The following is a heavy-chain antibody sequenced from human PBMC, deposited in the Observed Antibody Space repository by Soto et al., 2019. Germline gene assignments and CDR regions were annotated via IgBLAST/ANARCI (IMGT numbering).Heavy chain of an antibody. CDR1: GYIFTTYG. D-gene: IGHD1-1*01. CDR3: ARGRYGDY. V-gene: IGHV1-18*01. J-gene: IGHJ4*02. CDR2: ISAHNGNT. Sequence: QVHLVQSGAEVKKPGASVEVSCKGSGYIFTTYGITWVRQAPGQGLEWMGWISAHNGNTNYAQKLQGRVTVTRDTSTSTADMELRNLRSDDTAVYYCARGRYGDYWGQGALVTVSS.